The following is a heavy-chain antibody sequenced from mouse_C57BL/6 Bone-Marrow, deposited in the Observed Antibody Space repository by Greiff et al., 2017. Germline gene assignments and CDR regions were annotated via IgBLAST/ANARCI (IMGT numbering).Heavy chain of an antibody. Sequence: VQLQQPGAELVKPGASVKMSCKASGYTFTSYWITWVKQRPGQGLEWIGDIYPGSGSTNYNEKFKSKATLTVDTSYSTAYMQLSSLTSEDSAVYYCARPDYSNYWYFDVWGTGTTVTVSS. CDR2: IYPGSGST. J-gene: IGHJ1*03. CDR1: GYTFTSYW. V-gene: IGHV1-55*01. CDR3: ARPDYSNYWYFDV. D-gene: IGHD2-5*01.